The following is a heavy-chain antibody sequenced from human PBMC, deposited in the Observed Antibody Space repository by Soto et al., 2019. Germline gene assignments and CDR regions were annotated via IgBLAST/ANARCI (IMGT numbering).Heavy chain of an antibody. CDR2: INSDGSTS. Sequence: GGSLRLSCAASGFIFSSYWMHWVRQAPGKGLVWVSRINSDGSTSNYADSVKGRFTISRDNAKNTLYLQMNSLRAEDTAVYYCAKVGAVAGTFDYWGQGTLVTVS. J-gene: IGHJ4*02. V-gene: IGHV3-74*01. CDR1: GFIFSSYW. D-gene: IGHD6-19*01. CDR3: AKVGAVAGTFDY.